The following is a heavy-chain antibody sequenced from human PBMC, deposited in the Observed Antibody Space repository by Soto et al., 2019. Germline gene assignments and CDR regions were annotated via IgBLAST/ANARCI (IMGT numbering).Heavy chain of an antibody. D-gene: IGHD3-22*01. V-gene: IGHV1-18*01. Sequence: ASVKVSCKVSGYTLTELSMHWVRQAPGQGLEWMGWISAYNGNTNYAQKLQGRVTMTTDTSTSTAYMELRSLRSDDTAVYYCARDYFHDSRGYYVGFVSMDVWGQGTTVTVSS. CDR3: ARDYFHDSRGYYVGFVSMDV. CDR2: ISAYNGNT. CDR1: GYTLTELS. J-gene: IGHJ6*02.